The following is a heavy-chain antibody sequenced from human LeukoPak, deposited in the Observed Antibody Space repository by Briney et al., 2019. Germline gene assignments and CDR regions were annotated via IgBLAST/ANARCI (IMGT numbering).Heavy chain of an antibody. V-gene: IGHV3-7*04. CDR3: ARDSSRDSGSSNDC. Sequence: GASLRLSCAASGFTFSSYWMTWFRQAPGKGLEWVANINEDGSGKYYVDSVKGRFTIPRDNAKNSLNLQMISLRAEDTAVYYCARDSSRDSGSSNDCWGQGTLVTVSS. J-gene: IGHJ4*02. CDR1: GFTFSSYW. D-gene: IGHD3-10*01. CDR2: INEDGSGK.